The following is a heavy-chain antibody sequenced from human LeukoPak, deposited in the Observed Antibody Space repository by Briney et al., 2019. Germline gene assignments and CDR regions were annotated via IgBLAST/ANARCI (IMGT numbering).Heavy chain of an antibody. J-gene: IGHJ3*02. V-gene: IGHV4-34*01. CDR2: INHSGST. CDR3: ARGPYCSAGSCYQQI. Sequence: SETLSLTCAVYGVSFSGYYWSWIRQPPGKGLGWIGEINHSGSTKYNPSLKSRVTISVDTSKNQFSLKLSSVTAADTAVYYCARGPYCSAGSCYQQIWGQGTMVTVSS. D-gene: IGHD2-15*01. CDR1: GVSFSGYY.